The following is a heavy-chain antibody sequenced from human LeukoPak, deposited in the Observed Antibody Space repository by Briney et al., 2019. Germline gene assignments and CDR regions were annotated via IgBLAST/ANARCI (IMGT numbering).Heavy chain of an antibody. V-gene: IGHV3-15*01. CDR3: TTDLLRYFDWLPLAGDAFDI. J-gene: IGHJ3*02. CDR2: IKRKTDGWTT. D-gene: IGHD3-9*01. CDR1: GFTFSNAW. Sequence: GGSLTLSCAASGFTFSNAWMSGVGQAPGKGVEWVGRIKRKTDGWTTDYAAPVKGRFTISRDDSKNTLYLQMNSLKTEDTAVYYCTTDLLRYFDWLPLAGDAFDIWGQGTMVTVSS.